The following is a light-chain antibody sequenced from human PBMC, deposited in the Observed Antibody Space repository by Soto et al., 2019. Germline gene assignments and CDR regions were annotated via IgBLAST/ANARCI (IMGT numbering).Light chain of an antibody. CDR2: GAF. J-gene: IGKJ1*01. CDR3: QQYGSKPWT. CDR1: QTVGSNY. V-gene: IGKV3-20*01. Sequence: EIVLAQSPGTLSLSPGERATLSCRASQTVGSNYLAWYQQKPGQAPRLLIYGAFNRVPGISDRFSGSGSGTDFTLTISRLEPEDFAVYYCQQYGSKPWTCGQGTKVEVK.